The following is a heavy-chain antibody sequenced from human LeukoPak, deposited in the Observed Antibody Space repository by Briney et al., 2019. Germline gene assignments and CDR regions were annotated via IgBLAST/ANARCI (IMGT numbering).Heavy chain of an antibody. CDR2: ISSSSIYI. V-gene: IGHV3-21*01. CDR1: GFTFSSYS. D-gene: IGHD3-22*01. CDR3: ARLYDGSAYHADHFDY. Sequence: PGGSLRLSCAASGFTFSSYSLHWVRQAPGKGLEWVSSISSSSIYIYYADSVEGRFTISRDNTKNSLYLQMNSLRAEDTAVYYCARLYDGSAYHADHFDYWGQGTLVTVSS. J-gene: IGHJ4*02.